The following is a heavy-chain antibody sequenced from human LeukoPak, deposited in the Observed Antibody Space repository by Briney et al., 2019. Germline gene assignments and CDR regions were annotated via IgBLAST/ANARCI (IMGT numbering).Heavy chain of an antibody. Sequence: GGSLRLSCAASGFTFSTYWMHWVRQAPGKGLVWVSRINSDGSSTDYPDSVKGRFTISRGNAKNTLYLQMNSLRAEDTAMYYCARDKYGGNSNAFDIWGQGTMVTVSS. J-gene: IGHJ3*02. CDR3: ARDKYGGNSNAFDI. CDR1: GFTFSTYW. D-gene: IGHD4-23*01. CDR2: INSDGSST. V-gene: IGHV3-74*01.